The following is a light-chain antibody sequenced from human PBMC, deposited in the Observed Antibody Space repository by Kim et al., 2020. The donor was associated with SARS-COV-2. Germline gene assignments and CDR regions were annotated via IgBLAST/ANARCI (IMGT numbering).Light chain of an antibody. J-gene: IGKJ4*01. Sequence: ASVGDRVTFTCRASQAINNHLAWFQQKSGKAPKCLIYDASTLQSGVPSKFSDSGFGTEFTLTISSLQPEDFATYYCQQYSTFPLTFGGGTKVDIK. CDR1: QAINNH. CDR2: DAS. V-gene: IGKV1-16*02. CDR3: QQYSTFPLT.